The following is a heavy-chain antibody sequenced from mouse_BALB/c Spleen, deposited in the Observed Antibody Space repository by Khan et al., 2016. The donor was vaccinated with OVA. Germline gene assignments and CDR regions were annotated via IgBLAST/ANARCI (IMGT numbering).Heavy chain of an antibody. CDR1: GFSLTTYG. D-gene: IGHD2-12*01. CDR3: ARNSDRYDFTY. CDR2: IWSGGNT. Sequence: QVRLQQSGPGLVQPSQSLSITCTVSGFSLTTYGIHWVRQSPGKSLEWLGVIWSGGNTDYNAPFISRLSITKDNSKSQVFFTMNSLQADDSAIYYCARNSDRYDFTYWGQGTLVTVSA. V-gene: IGHV2-2*01. J-gene: IGHJ3*01.